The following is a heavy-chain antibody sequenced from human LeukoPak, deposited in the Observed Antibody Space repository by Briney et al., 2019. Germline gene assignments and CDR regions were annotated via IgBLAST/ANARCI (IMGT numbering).Heavy chain of an antibody. CDR1: GGSISSYY. J-gene: IGHJ6*03. Sequence: SETLSLTCTDSGGSISSYYWSWIRQLPGKGLQCIGYLYYSGSTDYNPSLKSRVTISVDTSKNQFSLKLSSVTAADTAVYYCARDLTLGSGSYPNYYYYYMDVWGKGTTVTISS. V-gene: IGHV4-59*12. CDR3: ARDLTLGSGSYPNYYYYYMDV. D-gene: IGHD3-10*02. CDR2: LYYSGST.